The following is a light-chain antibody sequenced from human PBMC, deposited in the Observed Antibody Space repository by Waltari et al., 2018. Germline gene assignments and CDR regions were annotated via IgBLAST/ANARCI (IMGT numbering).Light chain of an antibody. CDR3: QQRSNWWT. J-gene: IGKJ1*01. CDR1: QSVSSY. CDR2: AAS. Sequence: EIVLTQSPSTLSFSPGERATPSCRASQSVSSYLAWYQNKPGHAPRLLIYAASNRATGIPARVSGSGSGTDFTLTISSLEPEDFAVYYCQQRSNWWTFGQGTKVEIK. V-gene: IGKV3-11*01.